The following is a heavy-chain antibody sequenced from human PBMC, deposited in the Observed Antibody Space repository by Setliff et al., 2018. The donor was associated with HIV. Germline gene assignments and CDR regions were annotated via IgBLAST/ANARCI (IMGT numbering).Heavy chain of an antibody. CDR3: ARDGYSSSWYVISGSFDY. CDR2: IYTSGTT. V-gene: IGHV4-4*07. CDR1: GGSISGYY. J-gene: IGHJ4*02. Sequence: PSETLSLTCTVSGGSISGYYWTWIRQSAGKGLEWIGRIYTSGTTTYNPSLESRLTMSVDTSKNQFSLKLTSVTAADTAVYYCARDGYSSSWYVISGSFDYWGQGILVTVSS. D-gene: IGHD6-13*01.